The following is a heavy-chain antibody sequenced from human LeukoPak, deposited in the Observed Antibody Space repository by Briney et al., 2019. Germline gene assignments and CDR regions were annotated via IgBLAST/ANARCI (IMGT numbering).Heavy chain of an antibody. J-gene: IGHJ2*01. CDR3: AGGQGWHFDL. CDR2: IKPDGSEV. Sequence: GGSLRLSCAASGFTVSSNYMSWFRQAPRKGLEWVADIKPDGSEVHYVASVKGRFTISRDNAKTSLYLQMNSLRAEDTAVYYCAGGQGWHFDLWGRGTLITVSS. D-gene: IGHD2-15*01. CDR1: GFTVSSNY. V-gene: IGHV3-7*01.